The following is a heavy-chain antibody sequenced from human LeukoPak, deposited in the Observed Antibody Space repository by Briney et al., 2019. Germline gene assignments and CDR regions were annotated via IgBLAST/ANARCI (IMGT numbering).Heavy chain of an antibody. Sequence: SETLSLTCTVSGGSISSSSYSWGWIRQPPGKGLEWIGSIYYSGSTYYNPSLKSRVTISVDTSKNQFSLKLSSVTAADTAVYYCARHLVEMATIYYFDYWGQGTLVTVSS. J-gene: IGHJ4*02. CDR1: GGSISSSSYS. D-gene: IGHD5-24*01. V-gene: IGHV4-39*01. CDR3: ARHLVEMATIYYFDY. CDR2: IYYSGST.